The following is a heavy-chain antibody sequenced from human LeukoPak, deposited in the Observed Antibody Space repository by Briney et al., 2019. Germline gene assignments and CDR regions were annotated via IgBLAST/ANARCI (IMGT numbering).Heavy chain of an antibody. J-gene: IGHJ4*02. V-gene: IGHV3-23*01. CDR1: GFTFSSYG. CDR2: ITVSGGST. CDR3: AGTVTTYFDY. D-gene: IGHD4-17*01. Sequence: GGTLRLSCAASGFTFSSYGMSWVRQAPGKGLEWVSSITVSGGSTYYADSVKGRFTISRDNAKNSLYLQMNSLRAEDTAVYYCAGTVTTYFDYWGQGTLVTVSS.